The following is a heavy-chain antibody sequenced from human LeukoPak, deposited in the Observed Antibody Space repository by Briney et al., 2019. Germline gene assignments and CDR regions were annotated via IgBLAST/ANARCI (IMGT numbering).Heavy chain of an antibody. V-gene: IGHV1-2*02. CDR3: ARDRVGSGWPRPYYFEV. Sequence: ASVKVSCKASGYTLTGYYLHWVRQAPGQGLEWMGWINPGTGATHSAQKFQGRITMTRDSSISTAYMDLSRLRSDDTAVYYCARDRVGSGWPRPYYFEVWGQGTLVTVSS. D-gene: IGHD6-19*01. J-gene: IGHJ4*02. CDR1: GYTLTGYY. CDR2: INPGTGAT.